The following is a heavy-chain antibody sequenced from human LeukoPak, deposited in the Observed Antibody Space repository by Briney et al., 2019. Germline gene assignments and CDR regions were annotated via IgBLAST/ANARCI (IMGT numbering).Heavy chain of an antibody. V-gene: IGHV3-7*01. CDR3: ARGLGYQLLNWFDP. J-gene: IGHJ5*02. CDR1: GFTFSHYY. CDR2: IKQDGSEQ. Sequence: PGGSLRLSCAASGFTFSHYYMSWVRQAPGKGLEWVANIKQDGSEQFYLDSVKGRFTISRDNAKNALYLQMHSLRVEDTAVYYCARGLGYQLLNWFDPWGQGTLVTVSS. D-gene: IGHD2-2*01.